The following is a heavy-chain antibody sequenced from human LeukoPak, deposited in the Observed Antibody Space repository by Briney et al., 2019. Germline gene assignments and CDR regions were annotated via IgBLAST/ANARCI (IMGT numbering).Heavy chain of an antibody. CDR2: VYYSGST. CDR1: GGSFSSGSYF. Sequence: SETLSLTCTVSGGSFSSGSYFRTWIRQPPGKGLEWIGYVYYSGSTNYNPSLKSRVTISVDTSKNQFSLKVSSVTAADTAVYYCAREVIVGATGYYYYGMDVWGQGTTVTVSS. D-gene: IGHD1-26*01. V-gene: IGHV4-61*01. J-gene: IGHJ6*02. CDR3: AREVIVGATGYYYYGMDV.